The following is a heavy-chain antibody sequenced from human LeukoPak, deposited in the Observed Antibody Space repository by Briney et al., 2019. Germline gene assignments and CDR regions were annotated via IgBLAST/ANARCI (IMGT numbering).Heavy chain of an antibody. CDR1: GYSFTSYW. D-gene: IGHD2-21*02. CDR3: ARSPLAVTNWFDP. V-gene: IGHV5-51*01. CDR2: IYPGDSDT. J-gene: IGHJ5*02. Sequence: GESPKISCKGSGYSFTSYWIGWVRQMPGKGLEWMGIIYPGDSDTRYSPSFQGQVTISADKSTSTAYLQWSSLKASDTAMYYCARSPLAVTNWFDPWGQGTLVTVSS.